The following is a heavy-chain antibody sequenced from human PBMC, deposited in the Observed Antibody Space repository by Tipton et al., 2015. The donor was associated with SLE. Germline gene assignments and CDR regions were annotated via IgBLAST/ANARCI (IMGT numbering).Heavy chain of an antibody. CDR3: AKESPTRAYGDSLDF. J-gene: IGHJ4*02. V-gene: IGHV3-30*18. Sequence: SLRLSCTTSGFTFSGCSMHWVRQAPGKGLEWLAIISYDGTKDSYTDSVKGRFTIARDNSKNTLYLQMNSLRAEDTAVYYCAKESPTRAYGDSLDFWGQGTLVTVSS. D-gene: IGHD4-17*01. CDR1: GFTFSGCS. CDR2: ISYDGTKD.